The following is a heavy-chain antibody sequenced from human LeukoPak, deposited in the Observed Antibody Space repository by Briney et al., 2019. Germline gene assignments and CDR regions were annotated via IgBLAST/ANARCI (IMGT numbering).Heavy chain of an antibody. CDR2: IHSDGGTT. CDR1: GFIFNNYW. V-gene: IGHV3-74*01. Sequence: GGSLRLSCAASGFIFNNYWMHWVRQAPGKGLVWVSLIHSDGGTTNYADSVKGRFTISRDNAKNTLYLQMNSLRVEDTAVYYCARDTYSIAEWGQGTLVTVSS. CDR3: ARDTYSIAE. J-gene: IGHJ4*02. D-gene: IGHD1-26*01.